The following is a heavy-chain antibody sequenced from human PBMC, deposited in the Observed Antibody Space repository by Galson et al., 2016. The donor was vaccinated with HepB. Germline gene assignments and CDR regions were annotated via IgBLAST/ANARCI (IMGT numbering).Heavy chain of an antibody. CDR2: MTGNSRTI. V-gene: IGHV3-48*01. J-gene: IGHJ4*02. CDR3: ARDKHWAFDC. D-gene: IGHD3-16*01. Sequence: SLRLSCAASGFKLSDYSMNWVRQAPGKGLEWLSYMTGNSRTIDYADSVKGRFTISRDNAKNSVYLQMNSLRAEDTGVYYCARDKHWAFDCWGQGTLVTVSS. CDR1: GFKLSDYS.